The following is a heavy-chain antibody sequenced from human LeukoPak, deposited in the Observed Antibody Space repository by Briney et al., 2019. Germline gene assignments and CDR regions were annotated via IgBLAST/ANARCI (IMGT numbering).Heavy chain of an antibody. CDR3: ATKHVDIVTTGGYAFDI. D-gene: IGHD5-12*01. CDR2: INTNTGNP. J-gene: IGHJ3*02. V-gene: IGHV7-4-1*02. Sequence: GASVTVSCTASGYTFTTYAMNWVRQAPGQGLEWMGWINTNTGNPTYAQGFTGRFVFSLDTSVSTAYLQISSLKAEDTAVYYCATKHVDIVTTGGYAFDIWGQGTMVTVSS. CDR1: GYTFTTYA.